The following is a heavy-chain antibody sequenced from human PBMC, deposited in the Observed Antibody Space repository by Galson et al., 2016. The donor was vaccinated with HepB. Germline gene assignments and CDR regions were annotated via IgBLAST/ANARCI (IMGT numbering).Heavy chain of an antibody. D-gene: IGHD1-14*01. V-gene: IGHV1-18*04. CDR3: ARSLTPDYFDS. CDR2: INGYNGNT. CDR1: GYTFSNYF. J-gene: IGHJ4*02. Sequence: SVKVSCKASGYTFSNYFVSWVRQAPGQGLEWMGCINGYNGNTNYAQNAQGRATMTTDPSTSTAYMELKRLRSDDTAVYFCARSLTPDYFDSWGQGTLVSVSS.